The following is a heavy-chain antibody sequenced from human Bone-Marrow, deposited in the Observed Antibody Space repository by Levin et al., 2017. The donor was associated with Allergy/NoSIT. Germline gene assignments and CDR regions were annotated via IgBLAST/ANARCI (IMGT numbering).Heavy chain of an antibody. V-gene: IGHV3-21*01. CDR2: ISITDTYI. CDR3: ARDPQNWNYNSHFDY. Sequence: GESLKISCAASGFSFGTYRMNWLRQAPGKGLEWVSSISITDTYIYYADSVKGRFTISRDNARNFLYLQMNSLRAEDTAVYYCARDPQNWNYNSHFDYWGQGTLVTVCS. J-gene: IGHJ4*02. CDR1: GFSFGTYR. D-gene: IGHD1-7*01.